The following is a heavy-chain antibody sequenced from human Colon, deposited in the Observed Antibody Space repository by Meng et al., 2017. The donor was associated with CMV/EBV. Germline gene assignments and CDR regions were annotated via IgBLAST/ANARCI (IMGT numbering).Heavy chain of an antibody. J-gene: IGHJ4*02. CDR2: ISYDGSNK. CDR1: GFTFSSYA. D-gene: IGHD6-6*01. V-gene: IGHV3-30-3*01. CDR3: ARGGQLVRQTIDY. Sequence: GESLKISCAASGFTFSSYAMHWVRQAPGKGLEWVAVISYDGSNKYYADSVKGRFTISRDHSKNTLYLQMNSLRAEDTAVYYCARGGQLVRQTIDYWGQGTLVTVSS.